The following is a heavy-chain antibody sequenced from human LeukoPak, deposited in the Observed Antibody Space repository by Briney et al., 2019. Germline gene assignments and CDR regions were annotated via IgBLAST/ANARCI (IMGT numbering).Heavy chain of an antibody. V-gene: IGHV1-3*02. CDR1: GYTFSAYP. CDR3: ARGQGYLIDY. Sequence: RASVKVSCKASGYTFSAYPMHWVRQAPGQRLEWMGWSEAGHGYTRYSDEFQGRVTITRDTSASTAYMELSSLRSEDMAVYYCARGQGYLIDYWGQGSLDPVSS. CDR2: SEAGHGYT. J-gene: IGHJ4*02. D-gene: IGHD2-15*01.